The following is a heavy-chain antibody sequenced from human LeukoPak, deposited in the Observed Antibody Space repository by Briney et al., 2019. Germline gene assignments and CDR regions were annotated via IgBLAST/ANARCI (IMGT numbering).Heavy chain of an antibody. CDR2: IRYDGSNK. D-gene: IGHD6-13*01. CDR1: GFTFSSYG. Sequence: PGGSLRLSCAASGFTFSSYGMHWVRQAPGKELEWVAFIRYDGSNKYYADSVKGRFTISRDNSKNTLYLQMNSLRAEDTAVYYCAKDQARAAGTGIFDYWGQGTLVTVSS. J-gene: IGHJ4*02. V-gene: IGHV3-30*02. CDR3: AKDQARAAGTGIFDY.